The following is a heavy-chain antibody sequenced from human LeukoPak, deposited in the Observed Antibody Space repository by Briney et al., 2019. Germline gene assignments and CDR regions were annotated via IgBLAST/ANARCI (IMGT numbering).Heavy chain of an antibody. CDR3: ARASVYAIQTRYYYYMDV. CDR1: GGSLSNYY. CDR2: IHYSGKT. Sequence: KTSETLSLTCTVSGGSLSNYYWSWVRQPPGERLEWIGYIHYSGKTNYNPSLKSRVTISVDTSKNQFSLKLSSVTAADTAVYYCARASVYAIQTRYYYYMDVWGKGTTVTVSS. J-gene: IGHJ6*03. D-gene: IGHD2-8*01. V-gene: IGHV4-59*12.